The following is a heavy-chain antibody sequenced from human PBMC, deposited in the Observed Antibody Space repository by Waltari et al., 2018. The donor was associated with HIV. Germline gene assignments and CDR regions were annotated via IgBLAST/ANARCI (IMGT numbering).Heavy chain of an antibody. CDR3: ASLSLILGSRNWFDP. CDR1: GYSISSGYY. V-gene: IGHV4-38-2*01. Sequence: QVQLQESGPGLVKPSETLSLTCPVSGYSISSGYYWGWIRQPPGKGLEWIGSIYHSGSTYYNPSLKSRVTISVDTSKNQFSLKLSSVTAADTAVYYCASLSLILGSRNWFDPWGQGTLVTVSS. D-gene: IGHD3-16*02. CDR2: IYHSGST. J-gene: IGHJ5*02.